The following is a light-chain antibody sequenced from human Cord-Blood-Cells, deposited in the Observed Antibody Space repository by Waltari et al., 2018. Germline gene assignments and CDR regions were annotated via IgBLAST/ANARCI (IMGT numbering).Light chain of an antibody. CDR1: TSAVGGSTY. V-gene: IGLV2-14*01. J-gene: IGLJ2*01. Sequence: QSPLTHPAPVSGSPGRSITLSCTGTTSAVGGSTYVSWYQQHPGKAPQLIIYDVRNRPSGVSNRFSGSKSGNTASLTISGLQAEDEADYYCSSYTSSRVFGGGTKLTVL. CDR2: DVR. CDR3: SSYTSSRV.